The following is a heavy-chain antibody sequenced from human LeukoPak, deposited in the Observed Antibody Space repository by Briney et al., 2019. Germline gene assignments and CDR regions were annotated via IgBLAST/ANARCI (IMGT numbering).Heavy chain of an antibody. CDR2: ITGSGDTT. V-gene: IGHV3-23*01. Sequence: PGASLPLSCAASGFIFRNYAMSWVRQAPGKGLEWVSAITGSGDTTYYADSVKGRFTISRDNSKNTLYVEMNTLRAEDTAVYYCAKWGDYDILTGYYVSDFWGRGTLVTVSS. CDR1: GFIFRNYA. CDR3: AKWGDYDILTGYYVSDF. D-gene: IGHD3-9*01. J-gene: IGHJ4*02.